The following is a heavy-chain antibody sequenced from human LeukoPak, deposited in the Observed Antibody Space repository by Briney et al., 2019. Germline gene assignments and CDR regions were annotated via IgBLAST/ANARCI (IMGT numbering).Heavy chain of an antibody. V-gene: IGHV3-21*01. D-gene: IGHD5-18*01. CDR2: ISSSSSYI. J-gene: IGHJ6*03. Sequence: PGGSLRLSCAASGFTFSSYSMNWVRQAPGKRLEWVSSISSSSSYIYYADSVKGRFTISRDNAKNSLYLQMNSLRAEDTAVYYCARAGYSYGLNYYYYMDVWGKGTTVTVSS. CDR3: ARAGYSYGLNYYYYMDV. CDR1: GFTFSSYS.